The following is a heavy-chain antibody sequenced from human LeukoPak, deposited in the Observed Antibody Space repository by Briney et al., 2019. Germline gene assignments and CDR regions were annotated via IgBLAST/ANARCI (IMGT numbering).Heavy chain of an antibody. V-gene: IGHV3-33*01. CDR3: ARDSITMVREKPRNWFDP. CDR2: IWYDGSNK. Sequence: PGGSLRLSCAASGFTFNSYGMHWVRQAPGKGLEWVAVIWYDGSNKYYADSVKGRFTISRDNSKNTLYLQMNSLRAEDTAVYYCARDSITMVREKPRNWFDPWGQGTLVTVSS. CDR1: GFTFNSYG. D-gene: IGHD3-10*01. J-gene: IGHJ5*02.